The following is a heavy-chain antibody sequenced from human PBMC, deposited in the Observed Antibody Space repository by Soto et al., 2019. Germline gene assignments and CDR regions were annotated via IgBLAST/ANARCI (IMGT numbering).Heavy chain of an antibody. CDR2: IIPIFGTA. D-gene: IGHD4-17*01. J-gene: IGHJ5*02. CDR3: AREANYGDSGLDP. Sequence: ASVKVSFKASGGTFSSYAISWVRQAPGQGLEWMGGIIPIFGTANYAQKFQGRVTITADESTSTAYMELSSLRSEDTAVYYCAREANYGDSGLDPWGQGTLVTVSS. V-gene: IGHV1-69*13. CDR1: GGTFSSYA.